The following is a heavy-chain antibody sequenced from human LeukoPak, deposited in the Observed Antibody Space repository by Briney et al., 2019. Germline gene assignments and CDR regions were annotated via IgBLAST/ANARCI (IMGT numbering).Heavy chain of an antibody. D-gene: IGHD7-27*01. CDR1: GGSFSGYY. CDR3: ARDLVLGIVGFDY. Sequence: SETLSLTCAVYGGSFSGYYWSWIRQPPGKGLEWIGEINHSGSTNYNPSLKSRVTMSVDTSKNQFSLKLSSVTAADTAVYYCARDLVLGIVGFDYWGQGTLVTVSS. V-gene: IGHV4-34*01. J-gene: IGHJ4*02. CDR2: INHSGST.